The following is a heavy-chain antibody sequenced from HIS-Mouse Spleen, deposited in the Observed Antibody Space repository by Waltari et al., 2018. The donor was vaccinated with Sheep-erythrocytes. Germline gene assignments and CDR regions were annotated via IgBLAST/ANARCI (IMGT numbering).Heavy chain of an antibody. CDR2: ISYDGSNK. Sequence: QVQLVESGGGVVQPGRSLRLSCAASGFTFSSYAMPWVRQAPGKGLDWVAVISYDGSNKYYADSVKGRFTISRDNSKNTLYLQMNSLRAEDTAVYYCARGAFDIWGQGTMVTVSS. CDR3: ARGAFDI. J-gene: IGHJ3*02. V-gene: IGHV3-30-3*01. CDR1: GFTFSSYA.